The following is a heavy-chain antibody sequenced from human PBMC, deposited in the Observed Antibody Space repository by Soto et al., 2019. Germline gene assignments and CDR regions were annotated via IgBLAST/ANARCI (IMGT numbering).Heavy chain of an antibody. Sequence: GGSLRLSCAASGFTFSSYAMHWVRQAPGKGLEWVAVISYDGSNKYYADSVKGRFTISRDNSKNTRYLQMNSLRAEDTAVYYCARDSPIQLWLQGFDYWGQGTLVTVSS. CDR3: ARDSPIQLWLQGFDY. CDR1: GFTFSSYA. CDR2: ISYDGSNK. V-gene: IGHV3-30-3*01. J-gene: IGHJ4*02. D-gene: IGHD5-18*01.